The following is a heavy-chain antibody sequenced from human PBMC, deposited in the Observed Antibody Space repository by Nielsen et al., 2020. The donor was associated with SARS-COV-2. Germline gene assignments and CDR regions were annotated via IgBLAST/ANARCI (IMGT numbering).Heavy chain of an antibody. CDR2: IYHSGST. Sequence: SETLSLTCAVSGGSISSSNWWSWVRQPPGKGLEWIGEIYHSGSTNYNPSLKSRVTISVDKSKNQFSLKLSSVTAADTAVYYCARFQRGPLLLGYYYYGMYVWGQGTTVTVSS. CDR3: ARFQRGPLLLGYYYYGMYV. CDR1: GGSISSSNW. V-gene: IGHV4-4*02. D-gene: IGHD2-2*01. J-gene: IGHJ6*02.